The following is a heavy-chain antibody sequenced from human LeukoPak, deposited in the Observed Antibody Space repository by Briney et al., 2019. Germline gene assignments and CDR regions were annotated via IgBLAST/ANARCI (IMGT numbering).Heavy chain of an antibody. CDR1: GYSFTSYW. D-gene: IGHD5-12*01. Sequence: GESLKISCKGSGYSFTSYWIGWVRQMPGKGLEWMGIIYPGDSDTRYSPSFQGQVTISADKSISTAYLQWSSLKASDTAMYYCARGGKWLRFDDAFDIWGQGTMVTVSS. CDR2: IYPGDSDT. CDR3: ARGGKWLRFDDAFDI. V-gene: IGHV5-51*01. J-gene: IGHJ3*02.